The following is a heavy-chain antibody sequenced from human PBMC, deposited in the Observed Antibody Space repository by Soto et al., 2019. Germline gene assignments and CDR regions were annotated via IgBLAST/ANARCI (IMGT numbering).Heavy chain of an antibody. CDR2: IQSDGSKQ. CDR1: GFTFYKYG. Sequence: QVQLAESGGAVVQPGRALRLSCAASGFTFYKYGMHWVRQAPGKGLEWVAAIQSDGSKQYYGDSVKGRFTISRDDSKNTVYLHMNSLRDEDTAVFYCASDSCPRPSCLDYWGQGTLVIVYS. CDR3: ASDSCPRPSCLDY. D-gene: IGHD2-2*01. V-gene: IGHV3-33*01. J-gene: IGHJ4*02.